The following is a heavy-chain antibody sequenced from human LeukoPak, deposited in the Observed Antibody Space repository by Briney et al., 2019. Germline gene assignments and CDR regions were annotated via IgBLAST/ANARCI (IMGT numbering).Heavy chain of an antibody. J-gene: IGHJ4*02. CDR1: GFTFSTYA. V-gene: IGHV3-23*01. D-gene: IGHD4-17*01. CDR3: ARSLGTVTTALIGY. CDR2: ISGSADST. Sequence: GGSLTLSCGASGFTFSTYAMSWVRQAPGKGLEWVSAISGSADSTYYADSVKGRFTISRDNSKNTLYLQMNSLRAEDTAVYYCARSLGTVTTALIGYWGQGTLVTVSS.